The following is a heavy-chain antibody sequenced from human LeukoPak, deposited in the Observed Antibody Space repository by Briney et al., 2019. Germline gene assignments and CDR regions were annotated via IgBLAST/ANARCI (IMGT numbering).Heavy chain of an antibody. CDR1: GGSISGYY. Sequence: PSEILSLTCAVYGGSISGYYWSWIRQPPGKGLEWIGEINHSGSTNYNPSLKSRVTISVDTSKNQFSLKLSSVTAADTAVYYCARGPSYITMIVVVKGYFDYWGQGTLVTVSS. J-gene: IGHJ4*02. V-gene: IGHV4-34*01. CDR3: ARGPSYITMIVVVKGYFDY. D-gene: IGHD3-22*01. CDR2: INHSGST.